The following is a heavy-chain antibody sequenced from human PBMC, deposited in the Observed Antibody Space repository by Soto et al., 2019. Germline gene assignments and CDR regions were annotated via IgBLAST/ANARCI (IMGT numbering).Heavy chain of an antibody. J-gene: IGHJ4*02. CDR3: ASLIFTIFGARKDQEY. CDR1: GGSFGGYA. CDR2: ISSSGST. D-gene: IGHD3-3*01. V-gene: IGHV4-34*02. Sequence: QVHLQQWGAGLLNPSETLSLTCAVYGGSFGGYAWSWIRQPPGKGLEWIGEISSSGSTKYKPSIKSRVTISVDTSKNQFSLKLNSVTAADTAVYYCASLIFTIFGARKDQEYWGQGPLVTVSS.